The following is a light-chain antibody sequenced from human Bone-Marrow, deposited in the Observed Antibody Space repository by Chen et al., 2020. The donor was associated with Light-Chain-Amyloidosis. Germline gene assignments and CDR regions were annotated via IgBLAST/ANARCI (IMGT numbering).Light chain of an antibody. CDR3: CSYAGSSTWV. V-gene: IGLV2-23*01. J-gene: IGLJ3*02. CDR2: EGS. CDR1: SSDVGSYNL. Sequence: QSALTQPASVSGSPGQSITISCTGTSSDVGSYNLVSWYQQHPGKAPKLMIYEGSKRPSGVSNRFSGSKSGNTASLTISGLQAEDEAEYYCCSYAGSSTWVFGGGTKLPVL.